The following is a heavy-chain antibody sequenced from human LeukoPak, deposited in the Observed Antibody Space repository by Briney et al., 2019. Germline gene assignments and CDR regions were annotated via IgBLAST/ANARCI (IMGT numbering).Heavy chain of an antibody. CDR2: IYYSGST. CDR1: GGSISSGGYY. V-gene: IGHV4-31*03. J-gene: IGHJ4*02. D-gene: IGHD2/OR15-2a*01. Sequence: PSETLSLTCTVSGGSISSGGYYWSWIRQHPGKGLEWIGYIYYSGSTYYNPSLKSRVTISVDMSKNQFSLKLSSVTAADTAVYYCARYEETFEFDYWGQGTPVTVSS. CDR3: ARYEETFEFDY.